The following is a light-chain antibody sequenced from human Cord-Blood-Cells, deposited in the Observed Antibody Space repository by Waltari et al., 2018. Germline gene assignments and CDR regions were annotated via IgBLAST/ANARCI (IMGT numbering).Light chain of an antibody. CDR2: GAS. J-gene: IGKJ1*01. CDR1: QSVSSSY. CDR3: QQYGSSPRT. V-gene: IGKV3-20*01. Sequence: EIVLTQSPGTLSLYPGDRATLSCRASQSVSSSYLAWYQQKPGQAPRLLIYGASSRATGIPDRFSGSGSGTDFTLTISRLEPEDFAVYYCQQYGSSPRTFGQGTKVEIK.